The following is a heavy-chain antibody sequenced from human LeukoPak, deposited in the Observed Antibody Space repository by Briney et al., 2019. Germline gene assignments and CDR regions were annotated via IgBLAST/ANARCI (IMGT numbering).Heavy chain of an antibody. V-gene: IGHV4-39*01. CDR2: IYYSGST. D-gene: IGHD5-24*01. J-gene: IGHJ3*02. CDR3: ARLKGRWLQSRAFDI. Sequence: SETLSLTCTVSGGSISSSSYYWGWIRQPPGKGLEWIGSIYYSGSTYYNPPLKSRVTISVDTSKNQFSLKLSSVTAADTAVYYCARLKGRWLQSRAFDIWGQGTVVTVSS. CDR1: GGSISSSSYY.